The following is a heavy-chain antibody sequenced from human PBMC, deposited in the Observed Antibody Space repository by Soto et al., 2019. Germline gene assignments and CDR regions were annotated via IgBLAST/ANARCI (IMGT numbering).Heavy chain of an antibody. D-gene: IGHD2-21*02. CDR2: IRGTGGET. Sequence: EVQLLESGGGIVQPGGSLRVSCVASGFTFRNFVMSWVRQAPGKGLEWVSAIRGTGGETFYADSVKGRFTISSDNSKNTLYLQMNSLRDEDTALSFCAQDRRWGVVTPSHDYWGQGTLVTVSS. J-gene: IGHJ4*02. V-gene: IGHV3-23*01. CDR3: AQDRRWGVVTPSHDY. CDR1: GFTFRNFV.